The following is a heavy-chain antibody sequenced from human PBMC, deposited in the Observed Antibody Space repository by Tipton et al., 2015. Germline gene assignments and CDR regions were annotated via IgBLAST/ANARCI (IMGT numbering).Heavy chain of an antibody. CDR3: ARQIAVAARDWFDP. CDR2: INHTGST. J-gene: IGHJ5*02. CDR1: NGSFSDYY. D-gene: IGHD6-13*01. V-gene: IGHV4-34*01. Sequence: TLSLTCAVYNGSFSDYYWSWIRQPPGKGLEWIGEINHTGSTNYNPSLKSRVTISVDTSKNQFSLKVNSVTAADTAVYYCARQIAVAARDWFDPWGQGTLVTVSS.